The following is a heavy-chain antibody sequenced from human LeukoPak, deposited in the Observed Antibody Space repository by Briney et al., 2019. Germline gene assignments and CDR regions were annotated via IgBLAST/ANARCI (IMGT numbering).Heavy chain of an antibody. D-gene: IGHD3-3*01. Sequence: ASVKVSCKASGYTFTGYYMHWVRQAPAQGLEGMGRINPNSGGTNYEHKFHGRGTMTRATTLSTAYMELWSFRSDAQAPAYYSGGRSGYMDVWGKGTTVTVSS. CDR3: SGGRSGYMDV. J-gene: IGHJ6*03. CDR2: INPNSGGT. V-gene: IGHV1-2*06. CDR1: GYTFTGYY.